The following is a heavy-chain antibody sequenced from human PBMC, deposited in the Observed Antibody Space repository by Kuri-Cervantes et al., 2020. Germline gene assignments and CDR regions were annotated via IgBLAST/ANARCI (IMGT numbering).Heavy chain of an antibody. CDR1: GGTFSSYT. V-gene: IGHV1-2*02. D-gene: IGHD1-26*01. Sequence: ASVKVSCKASGGTFSSYTISWVRQAPGQGLEWMGWINPNSGGTNYAQKFQGRVTMTRDTSISTAYMELSRLRSDDTAVYYCAREYSGSYSRYYGMDVWGQGTTVTVSS. J-gene: IGHJ6*02. CDR3: AREYSGSYSRYYGMDV. CDR2: INPNSGGT.